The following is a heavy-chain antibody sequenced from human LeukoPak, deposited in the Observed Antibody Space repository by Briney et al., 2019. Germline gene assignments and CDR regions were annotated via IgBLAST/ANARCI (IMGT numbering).Heavy chain of an antibody. CDR1: GFIFSSYG. V-gene: IGHV3-30*18. Sequence: GGSPRLSCAASGFIFSSYGMHWVRQAPGKGLEWVALISYDGSNKNHADSVKGRFTISRDNSKKTLYLQMNSLRAEDTAVYYCAKGHLLYGDYGDHYYFDYWGQGTLVTVSS. J-gene: IGHJ4*02. CDR2: ISYDGSNK. D-gene: IGHD4-17*01. CDR3: AKGHLLYGDYGDHYYFDY.